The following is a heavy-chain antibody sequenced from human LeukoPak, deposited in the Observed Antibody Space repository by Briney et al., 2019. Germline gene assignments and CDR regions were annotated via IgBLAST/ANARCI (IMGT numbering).Heavy chain of an antibody. V-gene: IGHV3-13*01. J-gene: IGHJ2*01. CDR1: GFPFSAYD. Sequence: GGSLRLSCATSGFPFSAYDMHWVRQAPGKGLEWVSAFGSAGDTYYPGAVKGRFTISRDYATDSLYLQMNSLGAGDTAVYFCVRGALPGDNWYFDLWGRGTLVTVSS. CDR3: VRGALPGDNWYFDL. CDR2: FGSAGDT.